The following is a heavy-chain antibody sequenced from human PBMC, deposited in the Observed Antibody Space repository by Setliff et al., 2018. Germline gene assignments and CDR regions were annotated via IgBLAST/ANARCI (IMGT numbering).Heavy chain of an antibody. CDR3: ARTDDSSGYYYG. Sequence: SETLSLTCTVSGGSISSGSYYWSWIRQPAGKGLEWIGHIYASGSTNYNPSLKSRVTISVDTSKNQFSLKLSSVTAADTAVYYCARTDDSSGYYYGWGQGTLVTVSS. V-gene: IGHV4-61*09. CDR2: IYASGST. CDR1: GGSISSGSYY. D-gene: IGHD3-22*01. J-gene: IGHJ4*02.